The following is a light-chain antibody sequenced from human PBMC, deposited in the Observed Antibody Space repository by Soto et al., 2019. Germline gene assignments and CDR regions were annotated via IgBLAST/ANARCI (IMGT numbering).Light chain of an antibody. CDR2: DDS. J-gene: IGLJ3*02. V-gene: IGLV3-21*02. CDR1: NLGSQS. Sequence: SYELTQPPSVSVAPGQTASITCGGNNLGSQSVHWYQQKPGQAPVLVVSDDSDRPSGIPERFSGSNSGNTATLTISRVEAGDEADYYCQVWDNSSEHWVFGGGTKVTVL. CDR3: QVWDNSSEHWV.